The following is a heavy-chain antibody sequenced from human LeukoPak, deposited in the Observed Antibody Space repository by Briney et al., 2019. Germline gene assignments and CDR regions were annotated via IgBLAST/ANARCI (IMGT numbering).Heavy chain of an antibody. CDR1: GYTFTGYY. Sequence: GASVKVSCKASGYTFTGYYMHWVRQAPGQGLEWMGWMNPNSGNTGYAQKFQGRVTITRNTSISTAYMELSSLRSEDTAVYYCARGNFAYGSGSVSFDPWGQGTLVTVSS. CDR2: MNPNSGNT. CDR3: ARGNFAYGSGSVSFDP. V-gene: IGHV1-8*03. D-gene: IGHD3-10*01. J-gene: IGHJ5*02.